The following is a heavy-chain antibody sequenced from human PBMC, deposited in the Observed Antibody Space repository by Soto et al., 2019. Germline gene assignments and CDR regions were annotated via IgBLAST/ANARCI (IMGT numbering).Heavy chain of an antibody. J-gene: IGHJ5*02. CDR3: ASALYGRGGRCSFDP. CDR2: IYYTGST. V-gene: IGHV4-61*01. CDR1: GGSVSSGNYY. Sequence: QVQLQESGPGLVKPSETLSLTCTVSGGSVSSGNYYWSWIRQPPGKGLEWIGFIYYTGSTSYNPSLIGRVTISMDKYKNQFSRKLTAVAAADTAVYYCASALYGRGGRCSFDPWGQGTLVTVSS. D-gene: IGHD2-15*01.